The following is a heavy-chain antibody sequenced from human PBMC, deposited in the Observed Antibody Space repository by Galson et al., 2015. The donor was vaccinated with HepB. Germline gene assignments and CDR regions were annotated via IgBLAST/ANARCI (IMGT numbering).Heavy chain of an antibody. CDR3: AKWGQYYDFWSGYYTYYYYGMDV. CDR1: GFTFSSYG. V-gene: IGHV3-30*18. CDR2: ISYDGSNK. J-gene: IGHJ6*02. D-gene: IGHD3-3*01. Sequence: SLRLSCAASGFTFSSYGMHWVRQAPGKGLEWVAVISYDGSNKYYADSVKGRFTISRDNSKNTLYLQMNSLRAEDTAVYYCAKWGQYYDFWSGYYTYYYYGMDVWGQGTTVTVSS.